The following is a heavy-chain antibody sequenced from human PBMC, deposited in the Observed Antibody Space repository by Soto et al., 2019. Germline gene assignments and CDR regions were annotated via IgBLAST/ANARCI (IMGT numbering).Heavy chain of an antibody. CDR1: GFTLSTYG. CDR2: ICSNGANK. Sequence: GGSLRLSCVASGFTLSTYGMNWVRQAPGKGLEWVADICSNGANKYYADSVKGRFTISRDNSKTTLYLQMNSLRAEDTALYYCARNIGSGPHIGDCWGQGTLVTSPQ. V-gene: IGHV3-33*08. J-gene: IGHJ4*02. D-gene: IGHD6-19*01. CDR3: ARNIGSGPHIGDC.